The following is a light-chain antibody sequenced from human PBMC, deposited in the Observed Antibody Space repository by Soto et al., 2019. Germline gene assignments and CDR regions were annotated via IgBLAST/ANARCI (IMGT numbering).Light chain of an antibody. J-gene: IGKJ4*01. CDR2: AAS. CDR1: QGISSF. CDR3: QQLNSFPTT. Sequence: DIQLTQSPSFLSASVGDRVTITCRASQGISSFLAWYQQKPGTAPKLLIYAASTLQSGVPSRFSGSGSGTEFTLTISSLQPEDFATYYCQQLNSFPTTFGGGTKVEIK. V-gene: IGKV1-9*01.